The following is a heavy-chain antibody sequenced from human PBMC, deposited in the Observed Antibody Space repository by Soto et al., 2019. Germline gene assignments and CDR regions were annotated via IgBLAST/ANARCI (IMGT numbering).Heavy chain of an antibody. Sequence: PSETLSLTCAVYVGSFSGYYWCWIPQPPGKGLEWIGEINHSGSTNYNPSVKSRVTISVDTSKNQFSLKLSSVTAAHTAVYYCARGSARSSSWRGNYYHYGMDVWGQGTTVTVSS. V-gene: IGHV4-34*01. CDR3: ARGSARSSSWRGNYYHYGMDV. CDR1: VGSFSGYY. J-gene: IGHJ6*02. CDR2: INHSGST. D-gene: IGHD6-13*01.